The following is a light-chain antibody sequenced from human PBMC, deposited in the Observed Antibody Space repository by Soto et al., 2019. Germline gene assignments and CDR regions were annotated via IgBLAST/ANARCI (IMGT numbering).Light chain of an antibody. Sequence: EIVMTQSPAPLSVSPGEGATLSCRASQSISSNLAWYQQKPGQAPRLLLYGASTRATGIPARFSGSESGTEFTLTISSLQSEDFAVYYCQQYNQWPLTFGGGTKMEIK. J-gene: IGKJ4*01. CDR3: QQYNQWPLT. CDR1: QSISSN. CDR2: GAS. V-gene: IGKV3-15*01.